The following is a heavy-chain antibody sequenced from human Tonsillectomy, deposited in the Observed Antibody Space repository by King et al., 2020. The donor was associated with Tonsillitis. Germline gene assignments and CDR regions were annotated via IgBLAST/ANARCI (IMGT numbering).Heavy chain of an antibody. V-gene: IGHV4-30-4*01. J-gene: IGHJ3*01. Sequence: QLQESGPGLVEPSQTLSLTCTVSGGSISSGYSYWSWIRQPPGKGLEWIAYIYYSGSTYYNPSLKSRETISLDTSKNQFSLKLSSVTAADTAVYYCARVVARDIGLVPAGRGLCPGTFDVWGQGTTVTVSS. CDR2: IYYSGST. D-gene: IGHD2-2*01. CDR1: GGSISSGYSY. CDR3: ARVVARDIGLVPAGRGLCPGTFDV.